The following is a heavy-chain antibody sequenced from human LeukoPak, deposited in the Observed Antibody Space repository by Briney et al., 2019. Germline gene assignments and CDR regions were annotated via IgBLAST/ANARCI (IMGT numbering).Heavy chain of an antibody. D-gene: IGHD3-16*01. CDR2: ITNDGSST. V-gene: IGHV3-74*01. CDR1: GLTFSSHW. J-gene: IGHJ4*02. Sequence: GGSLRLSCAASGLTFSSHWMHWVRQAPGKGLVWVSRITNDGSSTTYADSVKGRFTISRDNAKNMLYLQVNSLRAEDTAVYYCARDFAGGDDYWGQGTLVTVSS. CDR3: ARDFAGGDDY.